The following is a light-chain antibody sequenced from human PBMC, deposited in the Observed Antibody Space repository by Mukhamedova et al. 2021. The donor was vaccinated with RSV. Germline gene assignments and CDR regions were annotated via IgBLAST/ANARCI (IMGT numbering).Light chain of an antibody. CDR2: AAY. J-gene: IGKJ2*01. V-gene: IGKV3-20*01. Sequence: GQAPRLLIHAAYFRAPGIPDRFSGSGSETDFTLTISRLEPEDVVVYYCQQYGRSPPYTFGQGTKLE. CDR3: QQYGRSPPYT.